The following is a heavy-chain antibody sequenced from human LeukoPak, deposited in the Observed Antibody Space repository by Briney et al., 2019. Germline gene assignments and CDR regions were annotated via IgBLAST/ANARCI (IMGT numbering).Heavy chain of an antibody. J-gene: IGHJ4*02. CDR2: IYYSGST. D-gene: IGHD1-26*01. CDR1: GGSISSYY. V-gene: IGHV4-59*01. Sequence: SETLSLTCTVSGGSISSYYWSWIRQPPGKGLEWIGYIYYSGSTNYNPSLKSRVTISVDTSKNQFSLTLSSVTAAYPALYYCARVQGELRFDYWGQGTLVTVSS. CDR3: ARVQGELRFDY.